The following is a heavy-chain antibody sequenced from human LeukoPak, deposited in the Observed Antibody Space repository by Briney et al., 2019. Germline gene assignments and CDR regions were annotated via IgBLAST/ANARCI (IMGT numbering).Heavy chain of an antibody. CDR3: AKSARAIQLWLLDY. D-gene: IGHD5-18*01. J-gene: IGHJ4*02. Sequence: SGRSLRLSCAASGFTFSSYGMHWVRQAPGKGLEWVAVISYDGSNKYYADSVKGRFTISRDNSKNTLYLQMNSLRAEDTAVYYCAKSARAIQLWLLDYWGQGTLDTVCS. V-gene: IGHV3-30*18. CDR2: ISYDGSNK. CDR1: GFTFSSYG.